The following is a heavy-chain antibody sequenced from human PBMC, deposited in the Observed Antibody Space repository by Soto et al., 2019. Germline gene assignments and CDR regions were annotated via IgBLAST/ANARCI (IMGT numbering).Heavy chain of an antibody. CDR3: ARQETRKKYDGNAFDI. CDR2: IYYSGST. CDR1: GGSISSSSYY. V-gene: IGHV4-39*01. J-gene: IGHJ3*02. D-gene: IGHD3-16*01. Sequence: QLQLQESGPGLVKPSETLSLTCTVSGGSISSSSYYWGWIRQPPGKGLEWIGSIYYSGSTYYNPSLKSRVTISVDTSKNQFSLKLSSVTAADTAVYYCARQETRKKYDGNAFDIWGQGTMVTVSS.